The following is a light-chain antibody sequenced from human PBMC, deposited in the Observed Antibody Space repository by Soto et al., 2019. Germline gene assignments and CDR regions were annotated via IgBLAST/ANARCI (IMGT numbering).Light chain of an antibody. CDR3: QAWDGSTRVV. V-gene: IGLV3-1*01. Sequence: SYELTQPTSVSVSPGQTASITCSGDKLGDKYACWYQQKPGQSPVLVIYQDSKRPSGIPERFSGSNSGNTATLPISGTQAMDEADYYCQAWDGSTRVVFGGGTKLTVL. J-gene: IGLJ2*01. CDR2: QDS. CDR1: KLGDKY.